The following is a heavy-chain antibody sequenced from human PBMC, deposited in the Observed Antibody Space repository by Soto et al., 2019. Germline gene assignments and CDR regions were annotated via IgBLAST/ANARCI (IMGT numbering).Heavy chain of an antibody. CDR1: GFTFSSYA. CDR2: IWYDGSNK. CDR3: ARAQPTLLRYAPLVNGMDV. Sequence: GGSLRLSCAASGFTFSSYAMSWVRQAPGKGLEWVAVIWYDGSNKYYADSVKGRFTISRDNSKNTLYLQMNSLRAEDTAVYYCARAQPTLLRYAPLVNGMDVCGQGTTVTVSS. V-gene: IGHV3-33*08. J-gene: IGHJ6*02. D-gene: IGHD3-9*01.